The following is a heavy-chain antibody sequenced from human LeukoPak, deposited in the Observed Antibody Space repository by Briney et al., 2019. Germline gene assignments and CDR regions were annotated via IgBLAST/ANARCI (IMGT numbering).Heavy chain of an antibody. Sequence: PGRSLRLSCVASGFTFSDHPFHWVRQSTDKGLEWVALIGSDGTKKYYADSVQGRFTVSRENSKNTLFLQMNTLRADDTAVYFCARQMTSTRLFDSWGQGTLVTVSS. CDR3: ARQMTSTRLFDS. CDR1: GFTFSDHP. D-gene: IGHD5/OR15-5a*01. V-gene: IGHV3-30*04. J-gene: IGHJ4*02. CDR2: IGSDGTKK.